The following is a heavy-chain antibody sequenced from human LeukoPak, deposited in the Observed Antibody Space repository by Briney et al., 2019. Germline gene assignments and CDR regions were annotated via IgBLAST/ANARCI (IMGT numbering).Heavy chain of an antibody. J-gene: IGHJ6*04. Sequence: ASVKVSCKASGYTFTGYYMHWVRQAPGQGLEWMGWINPNSGGTNYAQKFQGRVTMTRDTSISTAYMELSRLRSDDTAVYYCARAYCSGGSCTLRVDVWGKGTTVTVSS. V-gene: IGHV1-2*02. CDR3: ARAYCSGGSCTLRVDV. CDR1: GYTFTGYY. CDR2: INPNSGGT. D-gene: IGHD2-15*01.